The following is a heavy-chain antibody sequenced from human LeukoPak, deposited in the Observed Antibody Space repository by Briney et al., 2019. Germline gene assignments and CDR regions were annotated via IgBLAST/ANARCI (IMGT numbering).Heavy chain of an antibody. D-gene: IGHD6-6*01. CDR2: ISGSGGST. CDR3: AKGTLIAARPNWYFEL. CDR1: GFTFSSYA. V-gene: IGHV3-23*01. J-gene: IGHJ2*01. Sequence: GGSLRLSCAASGFTFSSYAMSWVRQAPGKGLEWVSAISGSGGSTYYADSVKGRFTISRDNSKNTLYLQMNSLRAEDTAVYYCAKGTLIAARPNWYFELWGRGTLVTVSS.